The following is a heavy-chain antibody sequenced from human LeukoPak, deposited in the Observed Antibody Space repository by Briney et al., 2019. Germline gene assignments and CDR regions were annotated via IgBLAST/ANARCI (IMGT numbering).Heavy chain of an antibody. V-gene: IGHV4-34*01. D-gene: IGHD6-19*01. CDR2: INHSGST. CDR3: AREGLTAVATFDY. Sequence: SETLSLTCAVYGGSFSGYYWSWTRQPPGKGLEWIGEINHSGSTNYNPSLKSRVTISVDTSKNQFSLKLSSVTAADTAVYYCAREGLTAVATFDYWGQGTLVTVSS. J-gene: IGHJ4*02. CDR1: GGSFSGYY.